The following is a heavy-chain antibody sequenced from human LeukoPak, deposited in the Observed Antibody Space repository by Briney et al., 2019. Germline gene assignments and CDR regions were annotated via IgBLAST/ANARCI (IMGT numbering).Heavy chain of an antibody. J-gene: IGHJ5*02. CDR1: GYTFTGYY. V-gene: IGHV1-2*06. D-gene: IGHD3-3*01. CDR3: ARDSSKRDYDFWSGYYRFDP. Sequence: ASVKVSCKASGYTFTGYYMHWVRQAPGQGLEWMGRINPNSGGTNHAQKFQGRVTMTRDTSISTAYIELSRLRSDDTAVYYCARDSSKRDYDFWSGYYRFDPWGQGTLVTVSS. CDR2: INPNSGGT.